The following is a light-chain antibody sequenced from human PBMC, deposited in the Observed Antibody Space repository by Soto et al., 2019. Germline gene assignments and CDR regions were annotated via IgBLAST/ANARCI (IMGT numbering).Light chain of an antibody. Sequence: EIVLTQSPGTLSLSPGERATLSCRASQSVSSSSLTCYQQTAGQAPRLLIDGASTRATRMPDRFSGSESGTDFSLTISRLEPEDFAVYYCLQFDISPLYTFGQGTKVDIK. CDR1: QSVSSSS. CDR2: GAS. CDR3: LQFDISPLYT. J-gene: IGKJ2*01. V-gene: IGKV3-20*01.